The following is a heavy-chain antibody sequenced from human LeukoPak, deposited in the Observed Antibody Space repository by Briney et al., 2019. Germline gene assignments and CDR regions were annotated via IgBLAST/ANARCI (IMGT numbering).Heavy chain of an antibody. V-gene: IGHV4-61*10. CDR1: GASVTNRSYY. J-gene: IGHJ4*02. D-gene: IGHD1-26*01. Sequence: SETLSLTCTVAGASVTNRSYYWSWIRQPAGKGLEWIGYIYYSGSTNYNPSLRSRVTISVDTSKNQFSLKLSSVTAADTAVYYCAREGVGATHWGQGTLVTVSS. CDR3: AREGVGATH. CDR2: IYYSGST.